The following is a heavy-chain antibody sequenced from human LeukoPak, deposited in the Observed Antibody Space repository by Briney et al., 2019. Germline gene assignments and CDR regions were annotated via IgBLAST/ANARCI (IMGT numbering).Heavy chain of an antibody. V-gene: IGHV1-24*01. D-gene: IGHD5-18*01. Sequence: ASVKVSCKVSGYTLTELSMHWVRQAPGKGLEWMGGFDPEDGETIYAQKFQGRVTMTRDTSTSTVYMELSSLRSEDTAVYYCARVGYGATLSYWGQGTLVTVSS. J-gene: IGHJ4*02. CDR3: ARVGYGATLSY. CDR1: GYTLTELS. CDR2: FDPEDGET.